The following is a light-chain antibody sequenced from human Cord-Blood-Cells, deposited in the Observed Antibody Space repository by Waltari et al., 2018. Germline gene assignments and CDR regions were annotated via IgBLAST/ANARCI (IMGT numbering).Light chain of an antibody. J-gene: IGLJ2*01. V-gene: IGLV2-14*01. Sequence: QYALPQPAPVSGSPVQPIPLSSTRTRRGVSWYPYVARYQQHPGKAPKPMIYDVSNRPSGVSNRFSGSKSGNTASLTISGLQAEDEADYYCSSYTSSSTLVVFGGGTKLTVL. CDR2: DVS. CDR3: SSYTSSSTLVV. CDR1: RRGVSWYPY.